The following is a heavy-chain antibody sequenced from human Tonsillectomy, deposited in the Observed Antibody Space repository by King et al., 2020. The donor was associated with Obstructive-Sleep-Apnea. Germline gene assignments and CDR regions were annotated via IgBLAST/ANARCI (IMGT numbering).Heavy chain of an antibody. Sequence: VQLVQSGAEVKKPGSSVKVSCKASGGTFSSYAISWVRQAPGQGLEWMGGSIPIFGTANYAQKFQGRVTITADESTSTAYMELSSLRSEDTAVYYCARDLHWVVTAIPGEWGFDYWGQGTLVTVSS. CDR1: GGTFSSYA. D-gene: IGHD2-21*02. J-gene: IGHJ4*02. V-gene: IGHV1-69*01. CDR2: SIPIFGTA. CDR3: ARDLHWVVTAIPGEWGFDY.